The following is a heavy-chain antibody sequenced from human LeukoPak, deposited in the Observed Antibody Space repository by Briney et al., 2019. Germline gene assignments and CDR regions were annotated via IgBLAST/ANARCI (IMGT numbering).Heavy chain of an antibody. V-gene: IGHV4-59*12. D-gene: IGHD2-15*01. J-gene: IGHJ4*02. CDR1: GASISSCN. CDR3: ARGRCSGGSCYIFDY. CDR2: IFYSGST. Sequence: SETLSLTCTVSGASISSCNWSWIRQPPGKGLEWIGYIFYSGSTNYNPPLKSRVTISLDTSKNQFSLKLSSVTAADTAVYYCARGRCSGGSCYIFDYWGQGTLVTVSS.